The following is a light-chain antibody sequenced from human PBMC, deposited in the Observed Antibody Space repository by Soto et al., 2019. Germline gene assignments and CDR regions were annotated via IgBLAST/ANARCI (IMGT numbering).Light chain of an antibody. V-gene: IGLV2-14*01. CDR3: ASYTGSNTLL. Sequence: QSALTQPASVSGSPGQSITITCTGTSSDVGGYNYVSWYQQHPGKAPKLMLFEVSNRPSGVSNRFSGSKSDNTASLTISGLQAEDEADYYCASYTGSNTLLFGGGTTLTVL. J-gene: IGLJ2*01. CDR2: EVS. CDR1: SSDVGGYNY.